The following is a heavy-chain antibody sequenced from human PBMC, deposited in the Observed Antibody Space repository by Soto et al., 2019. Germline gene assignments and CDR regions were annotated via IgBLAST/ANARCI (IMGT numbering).Heavy chain of an antibody. CDR2: IYRTGST. V-gene: IGHV4-4*02. J-gene: IGHJ4*02. CDR3: ASRAPGTSVDY. Sequence: PSETLRTTCAFPGRSSTCNKWSPSFRQPPGQGLEWIGEIYRTGSTNYNPSLKVRVTISLDKSENQFSLKVTSLTVADTAVYYCASRAPGTSVDYWGQGTLVTVSS. D-gene: IGHD1-7*01. CDR1: GRSSTCNKW.